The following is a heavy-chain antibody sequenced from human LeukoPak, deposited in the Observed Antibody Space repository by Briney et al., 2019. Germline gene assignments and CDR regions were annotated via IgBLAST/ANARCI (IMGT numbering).Heavy chain of an antibody. J-gene: IGHJ4*02. D-gene: IGHD5-18*01. CDR2: ISSSSSYI. Sequence: PGGSLRLSCAASGFTFSSYIINWVRQAPGKGLEWVSSISSSSSYIYYADSVKGRFTISRDNAKTSLYLQMNSLRAEDTAVYYCARDLSGVTGYTYGRGIDYWGQGTLVTVSS. CDR3: ARDLSGVTGYTYGRGIDY. V-gene: IGHV3-21*01. CDR1: GFTFSSYI.